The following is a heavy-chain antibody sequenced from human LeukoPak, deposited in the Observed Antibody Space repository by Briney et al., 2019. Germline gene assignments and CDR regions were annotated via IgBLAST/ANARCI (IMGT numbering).Heavy chain of an antibody. Sequence: SEALSLTCTVSGGSISSYYWSWIRQPPGKGLEWIGYIYYSGSTNYNPSLKSRVTILVDTSKNQFSLKLSSVTAADTAVYYCARVHRYYYGSGSYYFDYWGQGTLVTVSS. CDR1: GGSISSYY. CDR2: IYYSGST. V-gene: IGHV4-59*01. D-gene: IGHD3-10*01. J-gene: IGHJ4*02. CDR3: ARVHRYYYGSGSYYFDY.